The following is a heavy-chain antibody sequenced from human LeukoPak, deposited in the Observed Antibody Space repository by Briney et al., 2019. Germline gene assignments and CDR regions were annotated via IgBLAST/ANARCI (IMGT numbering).Heavy chain of an antibody. CDR2: ISGCGGST. CDR3: AKPSSRQWLVRVLFDY. V-gene: IGHV3-23*01. J-gene: IGHJ4*02. D-gene: IGHD6-19*01. CDR1: GFTFSSYA. Sequence: ESLRLTCAASGFTFSSYAMSWVRQAPPKGLELVSAISGCGGSTYYADSVKGRLTITRDNSKNTLYLQMNSLRAEHTAVYYCAKPSSRQWLVRVLFDYWGQGTLVTVSS.